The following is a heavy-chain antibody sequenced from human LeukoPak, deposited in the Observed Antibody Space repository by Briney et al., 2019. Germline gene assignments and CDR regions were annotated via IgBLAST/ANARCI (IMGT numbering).Heavy chain of an antibody. V-gene: IGHV4-59*01. CDR3: ARDRREQQLVPYFDY. CDR1: GGSISSYY. D-gene: IGHD6-13*01. CDR2: IYYSGST. J-gene: IGHJ4*02. Sequence: SETLSLTCTVSGGSISSYYWSWIRQPPGKGLEWIGYIYYSGSTNYNPPLKSRVTILVDTSKNQFSLKLSSVTAADTAVYYCARDRREQQLVPYFDYWGQGTLVTVSS.